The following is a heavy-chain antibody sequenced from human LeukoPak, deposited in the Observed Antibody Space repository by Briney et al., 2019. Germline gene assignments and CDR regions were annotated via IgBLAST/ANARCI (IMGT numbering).Heavy chain of an antibody. V-gene: IGHV4-39*01. CDR3: ARQRGGLVDY. CDR2: IYYSGST. Sequence: SETLSLTCTVSGGSISSSSYYWGWIRQPPGKGLEWIGSIYYSGSTYYNPSLKSRVTISVDTSKNQFSLKLSSVTAADTAVYYCARQRGGLVDYWGQGTLVTVSS. J-gene: IGHJ4*02. CDR1: GGSISSSSYY.